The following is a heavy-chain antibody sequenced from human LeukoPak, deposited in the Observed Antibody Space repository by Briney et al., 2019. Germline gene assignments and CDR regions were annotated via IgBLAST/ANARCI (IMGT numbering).Heavy chain of an antibody. CDR2: ISPSGGST. J-gene: IGHJ5*02. V-gene: IGHV1-46*01. CDR3: ARDNSVRDEAWWFNP. D-gene: IGHD5-24*01. CDR1: GYTFTGYW. Sequence: VASVKVSCKAFGYTFTGYWMHWVRQAPGQGPEWMGVISPSGGSTIYAQKFKGRVTLTRDMSTSTDYLELSSLRSEDTAVYYCARDNSVRDEAWWFNPWGQGTLVTVSP.